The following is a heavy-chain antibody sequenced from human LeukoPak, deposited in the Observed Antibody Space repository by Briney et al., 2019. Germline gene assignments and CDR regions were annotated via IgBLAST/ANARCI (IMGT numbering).Heavy chain of an antibody. CDR1: GYTFTSYY. CDR3: ARVHSSWYGGVGAFDI. CDR2: INHSGGST. J-gene: IGHJ3*02. V-gene: IGHV1-46*01. Sequence: ASVKVSCKASGYTFTSYYMHWVRQAPGQGLEWMGIINHSGGSTSYAQKFQGRVTMTRDTSISTAYMELSRLRSDDTAVYYCARVHSSWYGGVGAFDIWGQGTMVTVSS. D-gene: IGHD6-13*01.